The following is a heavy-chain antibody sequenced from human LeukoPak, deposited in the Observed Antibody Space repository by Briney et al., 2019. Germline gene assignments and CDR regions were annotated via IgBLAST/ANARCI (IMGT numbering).Heavy chain of an antibody. D-gene: IGHD3-10*01. CDR3: ARVVSDYYGSGKSTTYYFDY. CDR1: GGSFSGYY. CDR2: INHGGST. V-gene: IGHV4-34*01. J-gene: IGHJ4*02. Sequence: SETLSLTCAVYGGSFSGYYWSWIRQPPGKGLEWIGEINHGGSTNYNPSLKSRVTISVDTSKNQFSLKLSSVTAADTAVYYCARVVSDYYGSGKSTTYYFDYWGQGTLVTVSS.